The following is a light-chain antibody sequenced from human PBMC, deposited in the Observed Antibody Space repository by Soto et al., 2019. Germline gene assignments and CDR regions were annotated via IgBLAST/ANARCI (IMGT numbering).Light chain of an antibody. V-gene: IGKV3-15*01. J-gene: IGKJ2*01. Sequence: EVVLTQSPGTQSLSPGERATLSCRASQSISRSLAWYQQKPGQAPRLLISDASTRATGIPARFSGSGSGTEFTLTISSLQSEDFALYYCPQYNSWPPGTFGQGTKVDIK. CDR3: PQYNSWPPGT. CDR2: DAS. CDR1: QSISRS.